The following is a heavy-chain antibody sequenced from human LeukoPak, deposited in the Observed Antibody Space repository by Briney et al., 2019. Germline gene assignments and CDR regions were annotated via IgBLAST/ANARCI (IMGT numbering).Heavy chain of an antibody. CDR2: IYHSGST. CDR3: ASASSGSGWYYFDY. CDR1: GGSISSGGYY. J-gene: IGHJ4*02. V-gene: IGHV4-30-2*01. D-gene: IGHD6-19*01. Sequence: ETSETLSLTCTVSGGSISSGGYYWSWIRQPPGKGLEWIGYIYHSGSTYYNPSLKSRVTISVDRSKNQFSLKLSSVTAADTAVYYCASASSGSGWYYFDYWGQGTLVTVSS.